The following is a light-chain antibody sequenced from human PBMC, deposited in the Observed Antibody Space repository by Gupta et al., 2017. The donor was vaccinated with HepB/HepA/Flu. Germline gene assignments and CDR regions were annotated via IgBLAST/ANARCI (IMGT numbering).Light chain of an antibody. J-gene: IGLJ3*02. CDR2: EVN. V-gene: IGLV2-23*02. Sequence: QSALTQPASVSGSPGQSITISCTGTSSDVGNYNLVSWYQQHPGKAPKLMIFEVNKRPSGVSNRFSGSKSGNTAFLTISGLQAEDEADYYCFSYAGSSTLVFGGGTKLTVL. CDR1: SSDVGNYNL. CDR3: FSYAGSSTLV.